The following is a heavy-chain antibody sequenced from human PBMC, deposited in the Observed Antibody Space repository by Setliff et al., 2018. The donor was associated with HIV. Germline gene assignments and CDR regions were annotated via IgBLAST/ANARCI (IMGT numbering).Heavy chain of an antibody. CDR1: GFTFSSYS. D-gene: IGHD6-13*01. CDR2: ISNSSSYI. CDR3: ARSRAAGFDY. J-gene: IGHJ4*02. V-gene: IGHV3-21*01. Sequence: GGSLRLSCAASGFTFSSYSMNWVRQAPGKGLEWVSSISNSSSYIYYADSVKGRFTISRDNAKNSLYLQMNSLRAEDTAVYYCARSRAAGFDYWGQGTLVTVSS.